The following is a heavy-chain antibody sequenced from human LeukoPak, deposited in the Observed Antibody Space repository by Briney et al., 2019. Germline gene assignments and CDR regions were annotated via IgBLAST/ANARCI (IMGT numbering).Heavy chain of an antibody. CDR1: GFNFNDYG. CDR2: ISGGDYS. V-gene: IGHV3-23*01. CDR3: AKALGGYCSSTSRLDAFDI. D-gene: IGHD2-2*01. J-gene: IGHJ3*02. Sequence: PGGTLRLSCAASGFNFNDYGMIWVRQAPGKGLEWVSGISGGDYSDHADSVKGRFTISRDNSENTLYLQMNSLRAEDTAVYYCAKALGGYCSSTSRLDAFDIWGQGTMATVS.